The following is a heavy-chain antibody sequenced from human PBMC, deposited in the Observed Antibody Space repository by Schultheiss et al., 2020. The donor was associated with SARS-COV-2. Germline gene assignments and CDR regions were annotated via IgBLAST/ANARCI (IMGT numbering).Heavy chain of an antibody. V-gene: IGHV3-23*01. CDR3: ARATAPGYYYYYMDV. J-gene: IGHJ6*03. Sequence: GESLKISCTASGFTFSSYEMNWVRQAPGKGLEWVSAISGSGGSTYYADSVKGRFTISRHNSKNTLYLQMNSLRAEDTAVYYCARATAPGYYYYYMDVWGKGTTVTVSS. CDR1: GFTFSSYE. CDR2: ISGSGGST.